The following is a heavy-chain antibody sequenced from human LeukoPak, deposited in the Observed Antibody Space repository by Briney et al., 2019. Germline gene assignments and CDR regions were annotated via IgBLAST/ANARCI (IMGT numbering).Heavy chain of an antibody. V-gene: IGHV3-21*01. CDR3: ASLEYSSPQDY. CDR1: GFTFSSYW. Sequence: PGGSLRLSCAASGFTFSSYWMHWVRQAPGKGLEWVSSISSSSSYIYYADSVKGRFTISRDNAKNSLYLQMNSLRAEDTAVYYCASLEYSSPQDYWGQGTLVTVSS. J-gene: IGHJ4*02. CDR2: ISSSSSYI. D-gene: IGHD6-6*01.